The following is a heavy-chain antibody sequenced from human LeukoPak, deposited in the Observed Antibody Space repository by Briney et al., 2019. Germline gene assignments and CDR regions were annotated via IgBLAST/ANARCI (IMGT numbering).Heavy chain of an antibody. D-gene: IGHD2-15*01. V-gene: IGHV3-43*01. Sequence: PGGSLRLSCAASGFTFDDYTMPWVRQAPGKGLEWVSLINWDGGSTYYADSVKGRFTISRDNSKNSLYLQMNSLRTEDTALYYCAKDSSEGMITSYYFDYWGQGTLVTVSS. CDR1: GFTFDDYT. J-gene: IGHJ4*02. CDR2: INWDGGST. CDR3: AKDSSEGMITSYYFDY.